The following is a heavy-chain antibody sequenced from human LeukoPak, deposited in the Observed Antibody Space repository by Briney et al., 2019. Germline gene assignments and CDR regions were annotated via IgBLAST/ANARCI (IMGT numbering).Heavy chain of an antibody. J-gene: IGHJ4*02. Sequence: PSETLSLICTVSGDSIGSYYWSWIGQRPGEGLEWIGYVYYTGSTNYNPSLKRRVTISVDTSKNHFSLNLRSVTAADTAICSCARHRYGDVDHLDLCGQGTLVIVSS. CDR3: ARHRYGDVDHLDL. CDR2: VYYTGST. D-gene: IGHD3-9*01. CDR1: GDSIGSYY. V-gene: IGHV4-59*08.